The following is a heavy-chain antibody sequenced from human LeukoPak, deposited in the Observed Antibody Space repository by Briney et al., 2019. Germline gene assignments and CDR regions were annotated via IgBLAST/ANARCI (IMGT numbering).Heavy chain of an antibody. J-gene: IGHJ6*03. CDR3: ARDKQLVRGFYYYYYYMDV. Sequence: KPSETLSLTCAVYGGSFSGYYWSWIRQPPGKGLEWIGEINHSGSTNYNPSLKSRVTISVDTSKNQFSLKLSSMTAADTAVYYCARDKQLVRGFYYYYYYMDVWGKGTTVTVSS. V-gene: IGHV4-34*01. CDR2: INHSGST. CDR1: GGSFSGYY. D-gene: IGHD6-6*01.